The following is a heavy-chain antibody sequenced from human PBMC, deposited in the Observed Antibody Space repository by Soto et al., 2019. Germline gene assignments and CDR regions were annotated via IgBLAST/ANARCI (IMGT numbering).Heavy chain of an antibody. V-gene: IGHV1-69*01. CDR1: GGTFSSYA. Sequence: QVQLVQSGAEVKKPGSAVKVSCKASGGTFSSYAISWVRQAPGQGLEWMGGIIPIFGTANYAQKFQGRVTITADESTSTAYMALSSLRSEDTAVYSCARERDGRYYDSSGYYPPPYYFDYWGQGTLVTVSS. J-gene: IGHJ4*02. CDR2: IIPIFGTA. D-gene: IGHD3-22*01. CDR3: ARERDGRYYDSSGYYPPPYYFDY.